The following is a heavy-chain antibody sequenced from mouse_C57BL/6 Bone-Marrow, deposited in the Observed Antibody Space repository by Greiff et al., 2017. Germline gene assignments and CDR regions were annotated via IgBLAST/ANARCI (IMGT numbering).Heavy chain of an antibody. CDR3: AREDEDYDVSWFAY. J-gene: IGHJ3*01. Sequence: VQLQQPGAELVKPGASVKMSCKASGYTFTSYWITWVKQRPGQGLEWIGDIYPGSGSTNYNEKVKSKATLTVDTSSSTAYMQLSSLTSEDSAVYYCAREDEDYDVSWFAYWGQGTLVTVSA. CDR1: GYTFTSYW. D-gene: IGHD2-4*01. V-gene: IGHV1-55*01. CDR2: IYPGSGST.